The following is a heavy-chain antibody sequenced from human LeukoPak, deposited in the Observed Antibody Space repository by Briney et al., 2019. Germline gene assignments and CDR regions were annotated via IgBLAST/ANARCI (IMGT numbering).Heavy chain of an antibody. V-gene: IGHV3-53*01. J-gene: IGHJ4*02. CDR3: ARGEYGSGSYHIDY. Sequence: GGSLRLSCTVSGFTVSSNSMSWVRQAPGKGLEWVSFIYTTGSTHNSDSVKGRFTISRDSSKNTLYLQMNSLRAEDTAVYYCARGEYGSGSYHIDYWGQGTLVTVSS. CDR1: GFTVSSNS. CDR2: IYTTGST. D-gene: IGHD3-10*01.